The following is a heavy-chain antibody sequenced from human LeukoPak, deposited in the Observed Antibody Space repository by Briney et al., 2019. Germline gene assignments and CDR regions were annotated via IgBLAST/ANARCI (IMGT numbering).Heavy chain of an antibody. CDR3: AGNSPREGFRGRYFWGYFQH. CDR2: IYYSGST. J-gene: IGHJ1*01. Sequence: TSETLSLTCTVSGGSISSSSYYWGWIRQPPGKGLEWIGSIYYSGSTYYNPSLKSRVTISVDTSKNQFSLKLSSVTAADTAVYFWAGNSPREGFRGRYFWGYFQHWGQGTLVTGSS. CDR1: GGSISSSSYY. V-gene: IGHV4-39*01. D-gene: IGHD3-10*01.